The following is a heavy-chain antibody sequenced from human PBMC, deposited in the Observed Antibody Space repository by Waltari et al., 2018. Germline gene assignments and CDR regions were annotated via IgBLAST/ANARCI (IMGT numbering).Heavy chain of an antibody. D-gene: IGHD3-10*01. Sequence: QVQLQQWGAGLLKPSETLSLTCAVYGGSFSGYYWSWIRQPPGKGLEWIGEINHSGSTNYNPSLKSRVTISVDTSKNQFSLKLSSVTAADTAVYYCAKSRARGYFDYWGQGTLVTVSS. J-gene: IGHJ4*02. CDR1: GGSFSGYY. V-gene: IGHV4-34*01. CDR3: AKSRARGYFDY. CDR2: INHSGST.